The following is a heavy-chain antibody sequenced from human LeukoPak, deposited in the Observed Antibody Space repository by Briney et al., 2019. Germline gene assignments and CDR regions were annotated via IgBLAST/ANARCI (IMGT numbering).Heavy chain of an antibody. Sequence: GGSLRLSCAASGFTVSSNYMSWVRQAPGKGLEWVSSISSSSSYIYYADSVKGRFTISRDNAKNSLYLQMNSLRAEDTAVYYCARDLGAGVGKNYFDSWGKEPLVTVPS. CDR1: GFTVSSNY. CDR3: ARDLGAGVGKNYFDS. CDR2: ISSSSSYI. V-gene: IGHV3-21*01. J-gene: IGHJ4*02. D-gene: IGHD1-26*01.